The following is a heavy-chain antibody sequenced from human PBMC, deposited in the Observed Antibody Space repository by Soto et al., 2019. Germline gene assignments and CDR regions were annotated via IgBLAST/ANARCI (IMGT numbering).Heavy chain of an antibody. CDR1: GGTFSSYA. CDR3: ARGNVVLVVYASRAASDI. D-gene: IGHD2-8*01. V-gene: IGHV1-69*12. CDR2: IIPIFGTA. J-gene: IGHJ3*02. Sequence: QVQLVQSGAEVKKPGSSVKVSCKASGGTFSSYAISWVRQAPGQGLEWMGGIIPIFGTANYAQKFQGRVTTTADAATSTASMELSSLRSEDTAVYYCARGNVVLVVYASRAASDIWGHGTMVTVSS.